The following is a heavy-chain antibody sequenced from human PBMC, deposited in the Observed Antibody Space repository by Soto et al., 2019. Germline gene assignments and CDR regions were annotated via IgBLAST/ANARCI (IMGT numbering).Heavy chain of an antibody. CDR3: ARDLLRSSPPE. Sequence: GASVKVSCKASGGTFSSYDISWVRQAPGQGLEWMGGIIPIFGTANYAQKFQGRVTITADESTSTAYVELSSLRSEDTAVYYCARDLLRSSPPEWGQGTLVTVSS. CDR2: IIPIFGTA. J-gene: IGHJ4*02. D-gene: IGHD6-13*01. CDR1: GGTFSSYD. V-gene: IGHV1-69*13.